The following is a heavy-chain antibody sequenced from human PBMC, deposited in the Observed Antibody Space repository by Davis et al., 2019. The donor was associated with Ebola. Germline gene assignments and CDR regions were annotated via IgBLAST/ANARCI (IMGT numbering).Heavy chain of an antibody. CDR2: ISGSGGST. CDR3: AKGTKSTYYYDSSGPPGRFDP. J-gene: IGHJ5*02. D-gene: IGHD3-22*01. CDR1: GFTFSSYA. Sequence: GESLKISCAASGFTFSSYAMSWVRQAPGKGLEWVSAISGSGGSTNYADSVKGRFTISRDNSKNTLYLQMNSLRAEDTAVYYCAKGTKSTYYYDSSGPPGRFDPWGQGTLVTVSS. V-gene: IGHV3-23*01.